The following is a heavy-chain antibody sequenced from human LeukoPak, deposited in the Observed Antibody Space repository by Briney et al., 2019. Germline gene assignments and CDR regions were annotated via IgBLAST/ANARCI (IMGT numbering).Heavy chain of an antibody. CDR2: IYHSGST. CDR1: GYSISSGYY. V-gene: IGHV4-38-2*02. D-gene: IGHD3-16*02. CDR3: ARVYDYVWGSYRAVFDY. Sequence: PSETLSLTCTVSGYSISSGYYWGWIRQPPGKGLEWIGSIYHSGSTYYNPSLKSRVTISVGTSKNQFSLKLSPVTAADTAVYYCARVYDYVWGSYRAVFDYWGQGTLVTVSS. J-gene: IGHJ4*02.